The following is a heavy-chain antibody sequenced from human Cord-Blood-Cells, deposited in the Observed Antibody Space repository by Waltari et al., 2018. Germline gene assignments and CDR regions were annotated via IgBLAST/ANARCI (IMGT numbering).Heavy chain of an antibody. CDR1: GFTFSSYS. V-gene: IGHV3-21*01. CDR2: ISSSSSYI. J-gene: IGHJ3*02. CDR3: AREGWGSPAFDI. D-gene: IGHD2-21*01. Sequence: EVQLVASGGGLVKPGGSLRLSCAASGFTFSSYSMTWVRQAPGKGLEWVSSISSSSSYIYYADSVKGRFTISRDNAKNSLYLQMNSLRAEDTAVYYCAREGWGSPAFDIWGQGTMVTVSS.